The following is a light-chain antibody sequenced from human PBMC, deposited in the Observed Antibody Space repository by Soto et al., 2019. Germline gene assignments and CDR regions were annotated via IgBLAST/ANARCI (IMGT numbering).Light chain of an antibody. CDR3: EQYADWPPHS. J-gene: IGKJ4*01. CDR2: GAS. CDR1: QSVSSN. V-gene: IGKV3-15*01. Sequence: EIVMTQSPDPLSVSPGDRATLSCRASQSVSSNLAWYQQKPGQAPRLVIYGASTSATAIPARLSGSGSATEFNRTISSLKSEDFAVNTYEQYADWPPHSFAGGTEVVIK.